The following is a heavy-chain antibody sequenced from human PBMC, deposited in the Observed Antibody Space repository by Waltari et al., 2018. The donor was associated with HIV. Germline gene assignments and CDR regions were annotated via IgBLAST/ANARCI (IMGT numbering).Heavy chain of an antibody. D-gene: IGHD3-22*01. CDR1: GFIFSNYS. V-gene: IGHV1-3*01. Sequence: QVQVVQSGAEVKKPGDSVKVSCTASGFIFSNYSVHWVRQAPGQGLEWMGRINGVNGDTRSSQKFQGRVTITTDTSASTIYMELSSLRSEDTAVYYCARGRYYDSSGPYFDYWGQGTLVTVSS. CDR3: ARGRYYDSSGPYFDY. J-gene: IGHJ4*02. CDR2: INGVNGDT.